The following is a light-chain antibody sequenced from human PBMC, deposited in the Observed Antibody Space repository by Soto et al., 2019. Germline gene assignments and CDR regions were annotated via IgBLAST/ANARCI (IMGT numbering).Light chain of an antibody. CDR3: QQYRSWPRT. V-gene: IGKV3-15*01. J-gene: IGKJ1*01. CDR2: GAT. Sequence: EILLTQSPATLSVSPGETATLSCRASQNGLSDLAWYQQKPGQAPRLLVYGATTRATDAPAKFRGRGSGTEFSLTISSLPSEDSATYYCQQYRSWPRTFGQGSKVEI. CDR1: QNGLSD.